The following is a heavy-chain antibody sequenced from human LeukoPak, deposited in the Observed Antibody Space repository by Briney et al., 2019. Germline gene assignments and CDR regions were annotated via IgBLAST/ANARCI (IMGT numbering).Heavy chain of an antibody. CDR1: GFTFSSYS. D-gene: IGHD2-2*02. CDR3: ARDSVVVPAAIGYNWFDP. J-gene: IGHJ5*02. V-gene: IGHV3-21*01. CDR2: ISSSSSYI. Sequence: GGSLKLSCAASGFTFSSYSMNWVRQAPGKGLEWVSSISSSSSYIYYADSVKGRFTISRDNAKNPLYLQMNSLRAEDTAVYYCARDSVVVPAAIGYNWFDPWGQGTLVTVSP.